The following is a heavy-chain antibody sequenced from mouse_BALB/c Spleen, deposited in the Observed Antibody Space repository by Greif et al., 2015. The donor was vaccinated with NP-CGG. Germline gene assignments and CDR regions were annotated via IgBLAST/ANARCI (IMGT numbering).Heavy chain of an antibody. D-gene: IGHD2-3*01. J-gene: IGHJ4*01. V-gene: IGHV1S56*01. Sequence: QVQLKESGPELVKPGASVRISCKASGYTFTSYYIHWVKQRPGQGLEWIGWIYPGNVNTKYNEKFKGKATLTADKSSSTAYMQLSSLTSEDSAVYFCARLYDGYAMDYWGQGTSVTVSS. CDR1: GYTFTSYY. CDR2: IYPGNVNT. CDR3: ARLYDGYAMDY.